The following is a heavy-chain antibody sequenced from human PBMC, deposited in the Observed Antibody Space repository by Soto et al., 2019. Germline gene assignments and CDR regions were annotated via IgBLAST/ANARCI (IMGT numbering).Heavy chain of an antibody. CDR2: INPNSGGT. CDR3: ARCASIVVIPAVYQGAFDI. Sequence: ASVKVSCKASGYTFTGYYIHWVRQAPGQGLEWMGWINPNSGGTNYAQKFQGWVTMTRDTSISTAYMELSRLRSDDTAVYYCARCASIVVIPAVYQGAFDIWGQGTMVTVSS. D-gene: IGHD2-2*01. V-gene: IGHV1-2*04. CDR1: GYTFTGYY. J-gene: IGHJ3*02.